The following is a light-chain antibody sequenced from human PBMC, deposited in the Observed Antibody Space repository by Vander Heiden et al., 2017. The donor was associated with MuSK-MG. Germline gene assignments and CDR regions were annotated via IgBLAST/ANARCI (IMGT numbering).Light chain of an antibody. V-gene: IGLV8-61*02. J-gene: IGLJ2*01. CDR3: ELYMGSGVV. Sequence: QTVVTQEPSCAVSPGGTVTLTCGLSSGSVSTSYYPSWYQQTPGQATLTFSDSTDTRSSGVPDCVYGAILANNDVLIITGAQADEDSYESCELYMGSGVVVGGGTKLTVL. CDR2: STD. CDR1: SGSVSTSYY.